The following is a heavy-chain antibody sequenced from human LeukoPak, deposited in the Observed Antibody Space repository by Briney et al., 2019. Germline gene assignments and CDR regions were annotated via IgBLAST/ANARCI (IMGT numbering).Heavy chain of an antibody. CDR1: GFTFRSYA. Sequence: PGGSLRLSCVASGFTFRSYAMSWVRQAPGKGLEWVSGLSGSGDNTYYADSVKGRFTISRDNSKNTLYLQMNSLRAEDTAVYYCARGVFAGGWYPDNFDYWGQGTLVTVSS. D-gene: IGHD6-19*01. CDR2: LSGSGDNT. CDR3: ARGVFAGGWYPDNFDY. J-gene: IGHJ4*02. V-gene: IGHV3-23*01.